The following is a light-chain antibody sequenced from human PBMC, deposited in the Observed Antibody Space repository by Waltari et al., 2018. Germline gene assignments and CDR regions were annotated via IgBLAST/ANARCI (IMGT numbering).Light chain of an antibody. J-gene: IGKJ5*01. V-gene: IGKV1-9*01. CDR1: QGISGF. CDR2: TAS. CDR3: QQLNSFPIT. Sequence: DIQLTQSPSFLSASVGDRVTITGRASQGISGFLAWYQQKPGKAPNLLIYTASTLQSGVPSRFSGSGSGTEFTLTISSLQPEDFATYYCQQLNSFPITFGQGTRLEIK.